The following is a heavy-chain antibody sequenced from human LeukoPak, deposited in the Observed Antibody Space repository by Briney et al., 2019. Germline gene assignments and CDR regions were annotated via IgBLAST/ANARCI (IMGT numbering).Heavy chain of an antibody. Sequence: GGSLRLSCAASGFTVGSNYMSWVRQAPGKGLEWVSVTYSGGSTYYADSVKGRFTISRDNSKNTLYLQMNSLRAEDTAVYYCASHLPAHHWGQGTLVTVSS. CDR3: ASHLPAHH. CDR1: GFTVGSNY. CDR2: TYSGGST. J-gene: IGHJ5*02. V-gene: IGHV3-53*01.